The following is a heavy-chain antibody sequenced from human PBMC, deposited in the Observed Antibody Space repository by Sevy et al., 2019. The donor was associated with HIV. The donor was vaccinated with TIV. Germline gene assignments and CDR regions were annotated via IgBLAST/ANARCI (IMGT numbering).Heavy chain of an antibody. J-gene: IGHJ1*01. V-gene: IGHV4-59*01. CDR2: VYYTGST. CDR1: GGSISSYF. Sequence: SETLSLTCTVSGGSISSYFWSWIRQPPGKGLECLGYVYYTGSTKYNPSLKSRVTMSLDTSKTGFFLRLNSVTAADTAVYYCARDVAARPRHLHHWGLGTLVSVSS. CDR3: ARDVAARPRHLHH. D-gene: IGHD6-6*01.